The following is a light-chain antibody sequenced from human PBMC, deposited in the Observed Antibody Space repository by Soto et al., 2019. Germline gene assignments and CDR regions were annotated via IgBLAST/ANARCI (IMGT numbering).Light chain of an antibody. CDR1: QSVSNSY. CDR3: QQYGNSSHT. V-gene: IGKV3-20*01. CDR2: GAS. J-gene: IGKJ1*01. Sequence: DIVLTQSPGTLSLSPGERATLYCRASQSVSNSYLAWYQQKTGQAPRRLIYGASSRATGIPERFSGSGSGTDFTLTIASMVHGDFAVYYCQQYGNSSHTFGQGTKVDNK.